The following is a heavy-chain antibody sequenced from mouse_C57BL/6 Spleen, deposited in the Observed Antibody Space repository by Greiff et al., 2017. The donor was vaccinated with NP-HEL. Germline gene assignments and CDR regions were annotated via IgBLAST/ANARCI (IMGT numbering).Heavy chain of an antibody. Sequence: QVHVKQSGAELVKPGASVKLSCKASGYTFTEYTIHWVKQRSGQGLEWIGWFYPGSGSIKYNEKFKDKATLTADKSSSTVYMELSRLTSEDSAVYFCARHEGARLRFDYWGQGTTLTVSS. CDR3: ARHEGARLRFDY. J-gene: IGHJ2*01. CDR2: FYPGSGSI. D-gene: IGHD2-4*01. CDR1: GYTFTEYT. V-gene: IGHV1-62-2*01.